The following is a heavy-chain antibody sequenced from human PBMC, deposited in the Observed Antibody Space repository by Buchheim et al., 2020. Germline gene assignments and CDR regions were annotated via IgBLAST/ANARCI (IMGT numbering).Heavy chain of an antibody. CDR3: ARVRASGWYFFDF. Sequence: QVQLQESGPRLVKPSETLSLTCTVSGGSISGYYWSWIRQPPEKGLEWIGYVSYSGTTVYEPSLERRVTISVDTPNNHFSLTLTSATAADTAVYYCARVRASGWYFFDFWGQGTL. V-gene: IGHV4-59*01. D-gene: IGHD6-19*01. CDR2: VSYSGTT. J-gene: IGHJ4*02. CDR1: GGSISGYY.